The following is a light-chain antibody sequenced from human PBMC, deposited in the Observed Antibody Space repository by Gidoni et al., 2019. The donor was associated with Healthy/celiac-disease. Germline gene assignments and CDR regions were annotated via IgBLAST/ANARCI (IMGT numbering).Light chain of an antibody. Sequence: DIQMTQSPSTLSASVGDRVTITCRASQSISSWLAWYQQKPGKAPKRLIYKASSLESGVPSRFSGSGSGTEFTLTISSLQPDDFATYYCQQYNSYSRTFXXXTRVEIK. V-gene: IGKV1-5*03. CDR2: KAS. CDR3: QQYNSYSRT. CDR1: QSISSW. J-gene: IGKJ1*01.